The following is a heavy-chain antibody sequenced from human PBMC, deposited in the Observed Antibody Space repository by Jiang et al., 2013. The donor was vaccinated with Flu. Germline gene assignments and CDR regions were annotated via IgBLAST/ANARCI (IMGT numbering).Heavy chain of an antibody. CDR3: ARGQGQEYYFDY. J-gene: IGHJ4*02. V-gene: IGHV1-46*01. D-gene: IGHD3-10*01. Sequence: YAQRFQGRVTMTRDTSANTVYMELRSLRYEDTAVYYCARGQGQEYYFDYWGQGTLVTVSS.